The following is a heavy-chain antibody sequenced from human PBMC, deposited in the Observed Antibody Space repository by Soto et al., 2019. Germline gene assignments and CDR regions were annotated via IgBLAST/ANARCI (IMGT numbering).Heavy chain of an antibody. Sequence: HPGGSLRLSCAASGFTFSSYGMHWVRQAPGKGLEWVAVIWYDGSNKYYADSVKGRFTISRDNSNNTLYLQMNSLRAEDTAVYYCVRVTEATPVFIYSRGQRTLVTVSS. D-gene: IGHD3-16*01. J-gene: IGHJ5*01. CDR3: VRVTEATPVFIYS. CDR1: GFTFSSYG. CDR2: IWYDGSNK. V-gene: IGHV3-33*01.